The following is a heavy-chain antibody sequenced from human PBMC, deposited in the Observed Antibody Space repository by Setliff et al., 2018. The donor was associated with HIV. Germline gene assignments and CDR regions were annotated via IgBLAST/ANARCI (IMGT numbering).Heavy chain of an antibody. D-gene: IGHD4-17*01. Sequence: SETLSLTCAVYGGSFSDYYWTWIRQSPGKGLEWIGDINFSGDTYNNPSLKGRVTISLDSSKNQFSLNLTSMTAADTAAYYCARTPYGEQSHFHYWGQGTLVTVSS. CDR3: ARTPYGEQSHFHY. CDR1: GGSFSDYY. CDR2: INFSGDT. V-gene: IGHV4-34*01. J-gene: IGHJ4*02.